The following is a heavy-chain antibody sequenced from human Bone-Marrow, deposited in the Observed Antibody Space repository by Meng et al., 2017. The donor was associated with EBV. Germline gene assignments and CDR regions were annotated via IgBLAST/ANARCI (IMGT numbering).Heavy chain of an antibody. D-gene: IGHD2-2*01. CDR1: GYTFTGYY. V-gene: IGHV1-2*06. J-gene: IGHJ4*02. CDR2: INPNSGGT. Sequence: QVQLVQSGAEVKKPGASVKVSCXAPGYTFTGYYMHWVRQAPGQGLEWMGRINPNSGGTNYAQKFQGRVTMTRDTSISTAYMELSRLRSDDTAVYYCARVVYCSSTSCYAAYYFDYWGQGTLVTVSS. CDR3: ARVVYCSSTSCYAAYYFDY.